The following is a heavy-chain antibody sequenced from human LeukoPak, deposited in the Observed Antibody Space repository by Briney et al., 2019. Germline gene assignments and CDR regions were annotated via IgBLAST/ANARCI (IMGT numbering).Heavy chain of an antibody. CDR2: IYTSGST. V-gene: IGHV4-4*07. Sequence: SETLSLTCTVSGGSISSYYWSWIRQPAGKGLEWIGRIYTSGSTNYNPSLKSRVTMSVDTSKNQFSLKLSSVTAADTAVYYCARDRVRGAIEYYGMDVWGQGTTVTVSS. CDR1: GGSISSYY. J-gene: IGHJ6*02. D-gene: IGHD3-10*01. CDR3: ARDRVRGAIEYYGMDV.